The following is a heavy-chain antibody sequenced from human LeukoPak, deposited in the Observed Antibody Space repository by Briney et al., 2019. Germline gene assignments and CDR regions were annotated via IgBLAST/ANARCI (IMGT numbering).Heavy chain of an antibody. J-gene: IGHJ4*02. CDR1: GFTFSSSW. V-gene: IGHV3-74*01. D-gene: IGHD2-21*02. Sequence: GGSLRLSCAASGFTFSSSWMHWVSQAPGKGLVWVSRINPDGSTTSHADSVKGRFTISRDNAKNTLYLQMNSLRAEDTAVYYCARGVGGDRDYWGQGTLVTVSS. CDR2: INPDGSTT. CDR3: ARGVGGDRDY.